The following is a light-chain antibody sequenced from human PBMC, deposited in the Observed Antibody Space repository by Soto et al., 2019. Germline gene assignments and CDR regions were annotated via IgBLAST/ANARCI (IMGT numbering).Light chain of an antibody. CDR2: EVS. J-gene: IGLJ2*01. CDR3: SSYTSRTTVV. Sequence: QSVLTQPASVSGSPGQSITISCTGTSSDVGYYKFVSWYQQHPGKAPKLMIYEVSNRPSGVSNRFSGSKSGNTASLTISGLQAEDEADYYCSSYTSRTTVVFGGGTKLTVL. CDR1: SSDVGYYKF. V-gene: IGLV2-14*01.